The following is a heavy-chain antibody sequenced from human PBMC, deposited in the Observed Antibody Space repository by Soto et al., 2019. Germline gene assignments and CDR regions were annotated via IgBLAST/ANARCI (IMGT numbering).Heavy chain of an antibody. Sequence: QVQLQESGPELVKPSQTLSLTCSVSGDSISDGHYWSWIRQHPGEGLEWIGNIYYSGSTYYNPSLKSRVTISVDTSKNQFSLKLSSVTAADTAVYSCARAMVREVIHLVFDYWGQGTLVTVSP. CDR1: GDSISDGHY. D-gene: IGHD3-10*01. V-gene: IGHV4-31*03. CDR2: IYYSGST. CDR3: ARAMVREVIHLVFDY. J-gene: IGHJ4*02.